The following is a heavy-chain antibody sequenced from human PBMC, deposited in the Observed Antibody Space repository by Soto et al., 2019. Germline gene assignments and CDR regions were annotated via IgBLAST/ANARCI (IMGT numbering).Heavy chain of an antibody. J-gene: IGHJ5*02. CDR2: IYYSGST. CDR3: ARRGGILTGYNWFDP. D-gene: IGHD3-9*01. Sequence: SETLSLTCTVSGGSISSSSYYWGWIRQPPGKGLEWIGSIYYSGSTYYNPSLKSRVTISVDTSKNQFSLKLSSVAAADTAVYYCARRGGILTGYNWFDPWGQGTLVTVSS. V-gene: IGHV4-39*01. CDR1: GGSISSSSYY.